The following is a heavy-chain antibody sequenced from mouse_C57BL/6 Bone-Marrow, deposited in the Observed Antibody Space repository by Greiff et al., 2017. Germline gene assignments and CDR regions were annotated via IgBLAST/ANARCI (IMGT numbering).Heavy chain of an antibody. D-gene: IGHD1-1*01. CDR1: GYTFTSYG. Sequence: VQRVESGAELARPGASVKLSCKASGYTFTSYGISWVKQRTGQGLEWIGEIYPRSGNTYYNEKFKGKATLNADKSSSTAYMELRSLTSEDSAVYFCIYYYGYYAMDYWGQGTSVTVSS. V-gene: IGHV1-81*01. J-gene: IGHJ4*01. CDR2: IYPRSGNT. CDR3: IYYYGYYAMDY.